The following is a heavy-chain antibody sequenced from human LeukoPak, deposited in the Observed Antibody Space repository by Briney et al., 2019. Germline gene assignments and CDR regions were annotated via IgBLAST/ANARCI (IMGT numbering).Heavy chain of an antibody. V-gene: IGHV3-7*01. Sequence: GGSLRLSCVASRFTFSNYWMSWVRQAPGKGREWVANINQDGSKKRYADSMKGRSTISRDNAKESLYLQLNSLRAEDTAVYYCAKWGPYCVGDYCPALDSWGQGTLVTVSS. CDR2: INQDGSKK. J-gene: IGHJ4*02. CDR3: AKWGPYCVGDYCPALDS. CDR1: RFTFSNYW. D-gene: IGHD2-21*02.